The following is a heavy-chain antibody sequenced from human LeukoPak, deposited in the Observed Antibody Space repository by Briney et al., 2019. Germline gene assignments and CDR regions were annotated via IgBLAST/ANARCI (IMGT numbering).Heavy chain of an antibody. Sequence: KLQGRVTITRDTSASTAYMELSSLRSEDTAVYYCAREGGPGYGDYWGQGTLVTVSS. D-gene: IGHD5-12*01. J-gene: IGHJ4*02. V-gene: IGHV1/OR15-3*02. CDR3: AREGGPGYGDY.